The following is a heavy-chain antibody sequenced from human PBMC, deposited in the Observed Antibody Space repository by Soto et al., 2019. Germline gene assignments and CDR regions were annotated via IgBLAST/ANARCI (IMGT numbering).Heavy chain of an antibody. CDR2: ISSSSSTI. V-gene: IGHV3-48*01. CDR3: ARVSAVAFVSFDY. J-gene: IGHJ4*02. Sequence: GGSLRLSCAASGFTFSSYSMNWVRQAPGKGLEWVSYISSSSSTIYYADSVKGRFTISRDNAKNSLYLQMNSLRAEDTAVYYCARVSAVAFVSFDYWGQGTLVTVSS. D-gene: IGHD6-19*01. CDR1: GFTFSSYS.